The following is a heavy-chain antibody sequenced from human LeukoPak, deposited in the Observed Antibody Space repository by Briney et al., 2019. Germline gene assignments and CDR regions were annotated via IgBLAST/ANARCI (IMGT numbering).Heavy chain of an antibody. CDR2: ISGSGGST. J-gene: IGHJ2*01. CDR3: TRRYFDL. V-gene: IGHV3-23*01. CDR1: GFTFSSYA. Sequence: TGGSLRLSCAASGFTFSSYAMSWVRQAPGKGLEWVSGISGSGGSTYYADSVKGRFTISRDNARNSLYLQMNSLRGEDAAVYYCTRRYFDLWGRGTLVTVSS.